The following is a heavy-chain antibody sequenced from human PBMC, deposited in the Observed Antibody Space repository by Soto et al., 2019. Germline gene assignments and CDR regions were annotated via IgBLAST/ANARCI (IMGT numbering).Heavy chain of an antibody. D-gene: IGHD6-19*01. Sequence: PSETLSLTCVVSGASITSFFWSWIRQPPGKGLEWIGYISYSGSTNYNRSLKIRVTMSVDTSKNLFSLNLTSMTAADTAVYYCARDLRGSGWYYFDYWGQ. J-gene: IGHJ4*02. CDR3: ARDLRGSGWYYFDY. CDR2: ISYSGST. V-gene: IGHV4-59*01. CDR1: GASITSFF.